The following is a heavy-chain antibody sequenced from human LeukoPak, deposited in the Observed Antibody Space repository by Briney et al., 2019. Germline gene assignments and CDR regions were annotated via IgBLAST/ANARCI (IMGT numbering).Heavy chain of an antibody. CDR1: GGTFSSYA. D-gene: IGHD2-8*01. CDR2: IIPIFGTA. CDR3: ADLTLGYCTNGVCSGWFDP. J-gene: IGHJ5*02. V-gene: IGHV1-69*05. Sequence: SVKVSCKASGGTFSSYAISWVRQAPGQGLEWLGGIIPIFGTANYAQKFQGRVTITTDESTSTAYMELSSLRSEDTAVYYCADLTLGYCTNGVCSGWFDPWGQGTLVTVSS.